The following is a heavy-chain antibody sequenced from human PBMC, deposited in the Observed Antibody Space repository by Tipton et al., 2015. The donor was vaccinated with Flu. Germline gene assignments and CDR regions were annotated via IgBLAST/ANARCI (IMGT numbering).Heavy chain of an antibody. J-gene: IGHJ3*02. CDR3: ARGDYGDYDHEADGFDI. V-gene: IGHV4-38-2*02. Sequence: TLSLTCSVSGDSIRSDYFWGWIRQPPGRGLEWIGNVHHSGSRYYNASLKSRVSMSVDASKNHFSLKLNSVTAADTAMYYCARGDYGDYDHEADGFDIWGQGTLVTVSA. CDR2: VHHSGSR. CDR1: GDSIRSDYF. D-gene: IGHD4-17*01.